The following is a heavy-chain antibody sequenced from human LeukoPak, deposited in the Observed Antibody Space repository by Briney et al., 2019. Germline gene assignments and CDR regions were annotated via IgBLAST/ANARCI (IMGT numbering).Heavy chain of an antibody. V-gene: IGHV4-59*01. CDR1: GGSISSYY. D-gene: IGHD6-6*01. J-gene: IGHJ4*02. Sequence: SETLSLTCTVSGGSISSYYWSWIRQPPGKGLEWIGYIYYSGSTNYNPSLKSRVTISVDTSKNQFSLKLSSVTAADTAVYYCARVDPDSSSTLEVFDYWGQGTLVTVST. CDR2: IYYSGST. CDR3: ARVDPDSSSTLEVFDY.